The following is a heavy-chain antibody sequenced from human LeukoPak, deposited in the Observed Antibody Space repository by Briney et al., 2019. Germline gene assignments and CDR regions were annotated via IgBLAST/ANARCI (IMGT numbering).Heavy chain of an antibody. D-gene: IGHD2-2*01. CDR1: GGCISSYY. V-gene: IGHV4-4*07. CDR3: ARDSTPGGSSTSCYLCGFDP. CDR2: IYTSGST. Sequence: PSETLSLTCTVSGGCISSYYWSWIRQPAGKGLEWIGRIYTSGSTNYNPSLKSRVTMSVDTSKNQFSLKLSSVTAADTAVYYCARDSTPGGSSTSCYLCGFDPWGQGTLVTVSS. J-gene: IGHJ5*02.